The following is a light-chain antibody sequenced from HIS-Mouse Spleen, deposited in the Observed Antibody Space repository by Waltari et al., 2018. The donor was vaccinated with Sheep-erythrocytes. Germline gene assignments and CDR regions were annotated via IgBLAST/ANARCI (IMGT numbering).Light chain of an antibody. CDR1: SLGDKY. CDR2: QDS. V-gene: IGLV3-1*01. J-gene: IGLJ2*01. CDR3: QAWDSSTAV. Sequence: SYELTQPPSVSVSPGQTASITCSGDSLGDKYACWYQQKPGQSPVLVIYQDSKRPSGIPTRISGSNSGNTATLTISGTQAMDVADYYCQAWDSSTAVFGGGTKLTVL.